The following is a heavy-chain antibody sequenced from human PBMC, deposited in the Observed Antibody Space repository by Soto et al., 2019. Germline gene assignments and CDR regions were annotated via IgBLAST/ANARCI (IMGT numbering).Heavy chain of an antibody. D-gene: IGHD6-13*01. CDR2: ISGGGGST. J-gene: IGHJ6*02. Sequence: PGGSLRLSCSASVFTFSSYAMSWVRQAPGKGLEWVSAISGGGGSTYNADSVKGRFTISRDNSKNTLYLQMNSLRAGDTAVYYCARGVISSWLKYYHYDVNDVWGRGTTDT. CDR3: ARGVISSWLKYYHYDVNDV. V-gene: IGHV3-23*01. CDR1: VFTFSSYA.